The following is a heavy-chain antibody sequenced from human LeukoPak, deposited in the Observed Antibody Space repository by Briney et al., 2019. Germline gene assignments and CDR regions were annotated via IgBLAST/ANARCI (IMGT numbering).Heavy chain of an antibody. J-gene: IGHJ4*02. CDR3: ARYLGTGDRRVDY. V-gene: IGHV4-59*01. Sequence: SETLSLTCTVSGGSISSYYWSWIRKPPGKGLEWSGYIYYSGSTNYNPSLKSRVTISVDTSKTQFSLKLSSVTAADTAVYYCARYLGTGDRRVDYWGQGTLVTVSS. CDR1: GGSISSYY. CDR2: IYYSGST. D-gene: IGHD7-27*01.